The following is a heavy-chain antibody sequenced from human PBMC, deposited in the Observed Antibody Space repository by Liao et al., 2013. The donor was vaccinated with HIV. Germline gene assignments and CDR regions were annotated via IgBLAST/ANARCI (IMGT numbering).Heavy chain of an antibody. V-gene: IGHV4-34*01. J-gene: IGHJ1*01. Sequence: QVQLQQWGAGLLKPSETLSLTCAVYGGSFSGYYWSWIRQPPGKGLEWIGEINHSGSTNYNPSLKSRVTISVDTSKNQFSLKLSSVTAADTAVYYCARGGDYYGSGSPAEYFQHWGQGTLVTVSS. CDR3: ARGGDYYGSGSPAEYFQH. D-gene: IGHD3-10*01. CDR1: GGSFSGYY. CDR2: INHSGST.